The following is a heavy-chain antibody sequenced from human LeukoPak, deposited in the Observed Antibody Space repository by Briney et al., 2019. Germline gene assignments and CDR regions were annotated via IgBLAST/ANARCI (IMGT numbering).Heavy chain of an antibody. D-gene: IGHD4-17*01. CDR3: ARLGDSSLGDY. J-gene: IGHJ4*02. Sequence: SETLSLTCTVSGGSISSSSHYWGWIRQPPGKGLEWIGSIYYSGSTYYNPSLKSRVTISVDTSKNQFSLKLSSVTAADTAVYYCARLGDSSLGDYWGQGTLVTVSS. CDR1: GGSISSSSHY. V-gene: IGHV4-39*01. CDR2: IYYSGST.